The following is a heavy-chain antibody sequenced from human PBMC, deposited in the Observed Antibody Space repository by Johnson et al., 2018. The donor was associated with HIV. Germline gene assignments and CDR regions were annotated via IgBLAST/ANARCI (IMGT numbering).Heavy chain of an antibody. Sequence: QMQLVESGGGVVQPGGSLRLSCAASGFTFSSYGMHWVRQAPGKGLEWVAVISYDGSNKYYADSVKGRFTISRDNSKNTLYLQMNSLRAEDTAVYYCAKDQGAGEVTMRVVVTPPARAFDVWG. J-gene: IGHJ3*01. CDR2: ISYDGSNK. V-gene: IGHV3-30*18. D-gene: IGHD3-22*01. CDR3: AKDQGAGEVTMRVVVTPPARAFDV. CDR1: GFTFSSYG.